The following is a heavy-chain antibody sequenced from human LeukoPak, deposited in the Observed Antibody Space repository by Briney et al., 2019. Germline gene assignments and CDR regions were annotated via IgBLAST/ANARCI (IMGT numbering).Heavy chain of an antibody. J-gene: IGHJ4*02. CDR3: ARGPYSYDSSGCFDY. CDR1: GGSISSSSYY. D-gene: IGHD3-22*01. V-gene: IGHV4-61*02. Sequence: SETLSLTCTVSGGSISSSSYYWGWIRQPPGKGLEWIGRIYTSGSTNYNPSLKSRVTISVDTSKNQFSLKLSSVTAADTAVYYCARGPYSYDSSGCFDYWGQGTLVTVSS. CDR2: IYTSGST.